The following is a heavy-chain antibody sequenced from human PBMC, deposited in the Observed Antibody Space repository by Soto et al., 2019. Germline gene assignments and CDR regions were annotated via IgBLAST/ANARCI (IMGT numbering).Heavy chain of an antibody. V-gene: IGHV3-23*01. CDR3: VEEGRGWYSPCSFDF. CDR2: ISDTGDSA. D-gene: IGHD6-19*01. Sequence: EVQLLESGGGLVQRGGSLRLSCAASGLTFSNYAMNWVRQAPGKGLEWVSVISDTGDSAYYADSVKGRFTISRDNSKNQVYLQMNRLRAGGTGILYWVEEGRGWYSPCSFDFWGRGTVVTVSS. J-gene: IGHJ3*01. CDR1: GLTFSNYA.